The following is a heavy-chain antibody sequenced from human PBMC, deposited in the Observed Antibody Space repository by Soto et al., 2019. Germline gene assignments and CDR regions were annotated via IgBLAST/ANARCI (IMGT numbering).Heavy chain of an antibody. Sequence: GGSVRLCCAASGFTFSRYAMSWVGQGPVMGLVWVSAISGSCGSTYYADSVKGRFTISRDNSKNSLYLQIHSLRTEDTALYYCAKTCSFGSCFDYWGQGTLVTVSS. D-gene: IGHD2-15*01. CDR1: GFTFSRYA. CDR2: ISGSCGST. J-gene: IGHJ4*02. CDR3: AKTCSFGSCFDY. V-gene: IGHV3-23*01.